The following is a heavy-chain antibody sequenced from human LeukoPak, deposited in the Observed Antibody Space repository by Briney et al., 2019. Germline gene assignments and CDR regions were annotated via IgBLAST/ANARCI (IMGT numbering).Heavy chain of an antibody. CDR2: ISAYNGNT. CDR3: AREDVDTAMVSVGIVWFDP. Sequence: ASVKVSCKASGYTFTSYGISWVRQAPGQGLEWMGWISAYNGNTNYAQKLQGRVTMTTDTSTSTAYMELRSLRSEDTAVYYCAREDVDTAMVSVGIVWFDPWGQGTLVTVSS. V-gene: IGHV1-18*01. J-gene: IGHJ5*02. D-gene: IGHD5-18*01. CDR1: GYTFTSYG.